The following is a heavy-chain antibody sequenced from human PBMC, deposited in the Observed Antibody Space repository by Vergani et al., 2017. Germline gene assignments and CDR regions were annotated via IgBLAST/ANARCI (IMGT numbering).Heavy chain of an antibody. CDR2: IFYSGST. Sequence: QVQLQESGPGLVKPSQTLSLTCTVSGDSMNSDDFYWSWIRQPPGKGLEWIGNIFYSGSTYYNPSLKSRLTLSVALSRNLFPLKVNSVTAADSAVYYCARFKLHDIDYWGQGTLVTVSS. CDR1: GDSMNSDDFY. V-gene: IGHV4-30-4*01. J-gene: IGHJ4*02. CDR3: ARFKLHDIDY. D-gene: IGHD1-1*01.